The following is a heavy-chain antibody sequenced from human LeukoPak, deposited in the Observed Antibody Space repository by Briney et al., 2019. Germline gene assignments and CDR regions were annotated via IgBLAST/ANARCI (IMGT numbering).Heavy chain of an antibody. J-gene: IGHJ4*03. CDR2: IYYSGST. Sequence: ETLSLTCTVSGGSISSYYWSWIRQPPGKGLEWIGYIYYSGSTNYNPSLKSRVTISVDTSKNQFSLKLSSVTAADTAVYYCARRPQYGSFDYWGQGTMVTVSS. CDR3: ARRPQYGSFDY. CDR1: GGSISSYY. D-gene: IGHD4-17*01. V-gene: IGHV4-59*08.